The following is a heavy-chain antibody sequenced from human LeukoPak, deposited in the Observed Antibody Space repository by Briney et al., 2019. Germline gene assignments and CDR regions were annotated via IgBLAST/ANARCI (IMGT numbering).Heavy chain of an antibody. V-gene: IGHV3-30*18. CDR3: AKEIYYDSSAFFDY. J-gene: IGHJ4*02. Sequence: GGSLRLSCAASGFTFSNYGMHWVRQAPGKGLEWVAVISHDGRTEFYADSVKGRFTISRDNSENTLDLQMFSLRAEDTAVYYCAKEIYYDSSAFFDYWGQGTLVTVSS. D-gene: IGHD3-22*01. CDR2: ISHDGRTE. CDR1: GFTFSNYG.